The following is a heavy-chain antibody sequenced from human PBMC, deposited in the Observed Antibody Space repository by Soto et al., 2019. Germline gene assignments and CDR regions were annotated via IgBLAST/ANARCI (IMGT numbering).Heavy chain of an antibody. CDR3: AKDITTADQWLAPRVFDY. CDR1: GFTFDDYA. CDR2: ISWNSGSI. Sequence: PGGSLRLSCAASGFTFDDYAMHWVRQAPGKGLEWVSGISWNSGSIGYADSVKGRFTISRDNAKNSLYLQMNSLRAEDTALYYCAKDITTADQWLAPRVFDYWGQGTLVTVSS. J-gene: IGHJ4*02. D-gene: IGHD6-19*01. V-gene: IGHV3-9*01.